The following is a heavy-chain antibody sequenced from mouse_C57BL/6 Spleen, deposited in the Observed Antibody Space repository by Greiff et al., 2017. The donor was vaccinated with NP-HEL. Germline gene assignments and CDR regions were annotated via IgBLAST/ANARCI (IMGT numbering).Heavy chain of an antibody. Sequence: QVQLQQPGAELVKPGASVKLSCKASGYTFTSYWMHWVKQRPGQGLEWIGMIHPNSGSTNYNEKFKSKATLTVDKSSSTAYMQLSSLTSEDSAVYYCARYPYDRAWFAYWGQGTLVTVSA. CDR3: ARYPYDRAWFAY. CDR2: IHPNSGST. J-gene: IGHJ3*01. CDR1: GYTFTSYW. V-gene: IGHV1-64*01. D-gene: IGHD2-12*01.